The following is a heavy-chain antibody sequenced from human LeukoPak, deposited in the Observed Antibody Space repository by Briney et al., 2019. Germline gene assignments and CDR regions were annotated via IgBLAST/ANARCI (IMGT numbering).Heavy chain of an antibody. Sequence: SETLSLTCAVSGGSISSSNWWSWVRQPPGKGLERIGEIYHSGSTNYNPSLKSRVTISVDKSKNQFSLKLSSVTAADTAVYYCARDPDTSFSSWLDYWGQGTLVTVSS. CDR3: ARDPDTSFSSWLDY. CDR2: IYHSGST. CDR1: GGSISSSNW. J-gene: IGHJ4*02. V-gene: IGHV4-4*02. D-gene: IGHD6-13*01.